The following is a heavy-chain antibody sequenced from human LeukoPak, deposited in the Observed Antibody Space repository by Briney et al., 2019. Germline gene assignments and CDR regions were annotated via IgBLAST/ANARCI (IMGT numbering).Heavy chain of an antibody. CDR1: GFTFSGYY. D-gene: IGHD3-22*01. CDR2: ISSSGSTR. V-gene: IGHV3-11*01. J-gene: IGHJ4*02. CDR3: ARELAYYDSSGYYDHFDY. Sequence: GGSLRLSCAASGFTFSGYYMSWIRQAPGKGLEWVSYISSSGSTRYYADSVKGRFTISRDNAKNSLYLQMNSLRAEDTAVYYCARELAYYDSSGYYDHFDYWGQGTLVTVSS.